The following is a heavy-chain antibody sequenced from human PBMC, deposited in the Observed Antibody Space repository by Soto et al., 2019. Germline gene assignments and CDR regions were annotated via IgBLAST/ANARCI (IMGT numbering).Heavy chain of an antibody. J-gene: IGHJ4*02. CDR3: ARVRGYSYGYGLFDY. D-gene: IGHD5-18*01. Sequence: QVQLQESGPGLVKPSETLSLTCTVSGGSISSYYWSWIRQPPGKGLEWIGYIYYSGSTNYNPSLKSRVTISVDTSKNQFSLKLSSVIAADTAVYYCARVRGYSYGYGLFDYWGQGTLVTVSS. CDR1: GGSISSYY. CDR2: IYYSGST. V-gene: IGHV4-59*01.